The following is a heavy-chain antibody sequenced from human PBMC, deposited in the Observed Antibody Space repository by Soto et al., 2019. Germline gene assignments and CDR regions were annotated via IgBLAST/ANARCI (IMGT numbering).Heavy chain of an antibody. CDR1: GGSVSSGSYY. J-gene: IGHJ4*02. Sequence: QVQLQESGPGLVKPSETLSLTCTVSGGSVSSGSYYWSWIRQPPGKGLEWVGYIYYSGSANYNPSLKSRVTISVDTSKNQFSLKLSSVPAADTAVYYCARTYYYGSGSYSFDYWGQGTLVTVSS. CDR2: IYYSGSA. D-gene: IGHD3-10*01. CDR3: ARTYYYGSGSYSFDY. V-gene: IGHV4-61*01.